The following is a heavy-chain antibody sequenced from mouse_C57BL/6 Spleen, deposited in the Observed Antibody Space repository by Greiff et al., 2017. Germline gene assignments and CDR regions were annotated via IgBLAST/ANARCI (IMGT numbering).Heavy chain of an antibody. J-gene: IGHJ2*01. V-gene: IGHV1-19*01. CDR3: ARWGSNYDFDY. Sequence: EVQLQQSGPVLVKPGASVKMSCKASGYTFTDYYMNWVKQSHGKSLEWIGVINPYNGGTSYNQKFKGKATLTVDKSSSTAYMELNSLTSEDSAVYYCARWGSNYDFDYWGQGTTLTVSS. CDR2: INPYNGGT. CDR1: GYTFTDYY. D-gene: IGHD2-5*01.